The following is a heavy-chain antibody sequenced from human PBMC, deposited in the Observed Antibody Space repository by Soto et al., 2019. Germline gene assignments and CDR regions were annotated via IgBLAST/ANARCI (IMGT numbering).Heavy chain of an antibody. CDR2: IYYSWST. V-gene: IGHV4-39*01. CDR3: ARHEAGWSFDS. CDR1: RGSISSGTNY. D-gene: IGHD2-8*01. Sequence: PSETLSLTCTVSRGSISSGTNYWSWIRQPPGKGLEWIANIYYSWSTFHNPSLNSQVTISLATSKNQFSLKLRSVTAADRAVYYCARHEAGWSFDSWGQGTLVTVSS. J-gene: IGHJ4*02.